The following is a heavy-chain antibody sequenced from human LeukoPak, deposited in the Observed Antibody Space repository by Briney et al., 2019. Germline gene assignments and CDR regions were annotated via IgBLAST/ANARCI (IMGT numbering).Heavy chain of an antibody. CDR2: IGWNSGGI. V-gene: IGHV3-9*01. CDR3: VKVTAAGFVDH. D-gene: IGHD6-13*01. CDR1: GFTFRSYG. J-gene: IGHJ4*02. Sequence: GGSLRLSCAASGFTFRSYGMHWVRQAPGKGLEWVSGIGWNSGGIVYADSVKGRFTISRDNAKKSLYLQMNSLGAEDTALYYCVKVTAAGFVDHWGQGTLVTVSS.